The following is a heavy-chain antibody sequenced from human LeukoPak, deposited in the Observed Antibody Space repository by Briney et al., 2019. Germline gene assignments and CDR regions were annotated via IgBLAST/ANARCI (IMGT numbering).Heavy chain of an antibody. D-gene: IGHD2-15*01. CDR2: IIPIFGTA. Sequence: SVKVSCKASGGTFSSYAISWVRQAPGQGLEWMGGIIPIFGTASYAQKFQGRVTITTDESTSTAYMELSSLTSEDTAVYYCARVDGSPDSWGQGTLVTVSS. J-gene: IGHJ4*02. CDR1: GGTFSSYA. CDR3: ARVDGSPDS. V-gene: IGHV1-69*05.